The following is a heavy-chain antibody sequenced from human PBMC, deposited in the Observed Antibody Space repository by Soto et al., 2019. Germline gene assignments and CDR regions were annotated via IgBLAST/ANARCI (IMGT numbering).Heavy chain of an antibody. CDR2: IGTAGDT. CDR3: ARNLWFGVRDYYHYGMDV. Sequence: PGGSLRLSCAASGFTFSSYDMHWVRQATGKGLEWVSAIGTAGDTYYPGSVKGRFTISRENAKNSLYLQMNSLRAGDTAVYYCARNLWFGVRDYYHYGMDVWGQGTTVTVSS. V-gene: IGHV3-13*01. D-gene: IGHD3-10*01. CDR1: GFTFSSYD. J-gene: IGHJ6*02.